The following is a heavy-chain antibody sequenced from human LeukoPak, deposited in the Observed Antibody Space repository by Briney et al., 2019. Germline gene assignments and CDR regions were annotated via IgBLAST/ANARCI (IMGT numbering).Heavy chain of an antibody. Sequence: PSETLSLTCTVSRASISTYYWSWIQQPPGKGLEWIGYIYYSGSTNYNPSLKGRVTMSVDTSKNQFSLRLSSVTAADTAVYYCARGSDFGDYWGQGTLVTVSS. CDR1: RASISTYY. D-gene: IGHD4-17*01. CDR3: ARGSDFGDY. J-gene: IGHJ4*02. V-gene: IGHV4-59*01. CDR2: IYYSGST.